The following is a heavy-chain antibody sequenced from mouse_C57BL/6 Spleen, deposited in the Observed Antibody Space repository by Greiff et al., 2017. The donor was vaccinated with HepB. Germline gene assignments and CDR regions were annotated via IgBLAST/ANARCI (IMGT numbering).Heavy chain of an antibody. CDR2: IYPGSGST. V-gene: IGHV1-55*01. D-gene: IGHD1-1*01. Sequence: QVQLQQPGAELVKPGASVKMSCKASGYTFTSYWITWVKQRPGQGLEWIGDIYPGSGSTNYNEKFKSKATLTVDTSSSTAYMQLSSLTSEDSAVYYSARNYGSSFYAMDYWGQGTSVTVSS. CDR1: GYTFTSYW. J-gene: IGHJ4*01. CDR3: ARNYGSSFYAMDY.